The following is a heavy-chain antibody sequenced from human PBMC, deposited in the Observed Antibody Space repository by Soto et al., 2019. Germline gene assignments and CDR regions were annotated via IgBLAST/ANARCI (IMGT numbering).Heavy chain of an antibody. J-gene: IGHJ4*02. V-gene: IGHV3-48*01. Sequence: EVQLVESGGGLVQPGGSLRLSCAASGFTFTTYSMNWVRLAPGKGLEWLSYISNTGSTIYYADSVKGRFTISRDNAKNSLYLRMSGLRVEDTAVYYCARGTMTAVSKTDSWGQGALVTVSS. CDR2: ISNTGSTI. CDR1: GFTFTTYS. D-gene: IGHD4-17*01. CDR3: ARGTMTAVSKTDS.